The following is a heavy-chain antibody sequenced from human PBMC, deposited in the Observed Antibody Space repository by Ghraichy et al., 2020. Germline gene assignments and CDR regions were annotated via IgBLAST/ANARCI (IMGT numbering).Heavy chain of an antibody. V-gene: IGHV1-46*01. CDR3: ARDSFPVVTAPADMLIHGMDV. Sequence: GESLNISCKASGYTFTNYYMHWVRQAPGQGFEWMGTINPSGGSTGYAQKFQGRVTMTRDTSTSTVYMELSSLRSDDTAVYYCARDSFPVVTAPADMLIHGMDVWGQGTTVTVSS. CDR1: GYTFTNYY. CDR2: INPSGGST. J-gene: IGHJ6*02. D-gene: IGHD2-21*02.